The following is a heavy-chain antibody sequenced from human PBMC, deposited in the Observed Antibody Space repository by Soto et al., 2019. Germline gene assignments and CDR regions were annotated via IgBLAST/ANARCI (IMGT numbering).Heavy chain of an antibody. D-gene: IGHD3-3*01. V-gene: IGHV4-59*01. CDR3: AKWSETLYSFDD. Sequence: SETLSLTCTVSGASISSYYWSWIRQPPGKRVEWIGYIYHSGASLYNPSLKSRVSMSVDTSKNQFSLNLRAVSAADTAVYYCAKWSETLYSFDDWGQGIPVTVSS. J-gene: IGHJ4*02. CDR2: IYHSGAS. CDR1: GASISSYY.